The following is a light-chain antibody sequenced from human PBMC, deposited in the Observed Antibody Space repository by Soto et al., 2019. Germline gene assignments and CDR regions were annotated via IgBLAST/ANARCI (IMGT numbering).Light chain of an antibody. Sequence: QSALTQPPSASGSPGQSVAISCTGTSSDVGGYNYVSWYQQHSGKAPKLMIYEVNKRSSGIPDRFSGSKSGNTASLTVSGRQAEDEADYYCSSYAGSSNVLGTGTKVTVL. CDR1: SSDVGGYNY. V-gene: IGLV2-8*01. CDR2: EVN. CDR3: SSYAGSSNV. J-gene: IGLJ1*01.